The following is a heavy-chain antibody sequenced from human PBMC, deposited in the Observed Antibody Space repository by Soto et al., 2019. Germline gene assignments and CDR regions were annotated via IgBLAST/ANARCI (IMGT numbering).Heavy chain of an antibody. CDR2: INAGNGNT. D-gene: IGHD3-16*01. CDR3: AKREYEEGFDY. CDR1: GYPFTSYA. J-gene: IGHJ4*02. V-gene: IGHV1-3*01. Sequence: XSVKVSCTASGYPFTSYAMHWVRQAPGQRLEWMGWINAGNGNTKYSQKFQGRVTITRDTSASTAYMELSSLRSEDTAVYYCAKREYEEGFDYWGQGTLVTVSS.